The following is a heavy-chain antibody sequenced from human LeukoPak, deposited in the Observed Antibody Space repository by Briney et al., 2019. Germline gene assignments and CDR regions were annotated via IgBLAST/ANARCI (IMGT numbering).Heavy chain of an antibody. D-gene: IGHD2-21*02. CDR3: ARDFPTAYYYGMDV. J-gene: IGHJ6*02. CDR1: GGSISSSSYY. V-gene: IGHV4-39*07. Sequence: SETLSLTCTVSGGSISSSSYYWGWIRQPPGKGLEWIGSIYYSGNTYYNPSLKSRVTISVDTSKNQFSLKLSSVTAADTAVYYCARDFPTAYYYGMDVWGQGTTVTVSS. CDR2: IYYSGNT.